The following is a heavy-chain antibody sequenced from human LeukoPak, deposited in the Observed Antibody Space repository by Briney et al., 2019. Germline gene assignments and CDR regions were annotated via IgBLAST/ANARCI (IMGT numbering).Heavy chain of an antibody. J-gene: IGHJ6*02. CDR1: GGTFSSYA. D-gene: IGHD2-2*02. Sequence: ASVTVSFKASGGTFSSYAISWVRQAPGQGLEWMGGIIPIFGTANYAQKFQGRVTITADESTSTAYMELSSLRSEDTAVYYCARDIVVVPAAIRIHYYYGMDVWGQGTTVTVSS. V-gene: IGHV1-69*13. CDR3: ARDIVVVPAAIRIHYYYGMDV. CDR2: IIPIFGTA.